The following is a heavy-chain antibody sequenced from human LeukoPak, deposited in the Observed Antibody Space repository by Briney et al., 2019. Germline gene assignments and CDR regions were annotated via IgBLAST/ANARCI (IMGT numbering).Heavy chain of an antibody. V-gene: IGHV3-23*01. J-gene: IGHJ5*02. CDR3: GKEGGA. CDR2: IGGRGGST. Sequence: GGSLRRSCAASGFRFSDYTMTWVRQAPGKGPEWVSAIGGRGGSTYYADSLGGRFTISRDNSKDMLYLQMNSLKVEDTATYYCGKEGGAWGQGTKVTVSS. CDR1: GFRFSDYT. D-gene: IGHD3-16*01.